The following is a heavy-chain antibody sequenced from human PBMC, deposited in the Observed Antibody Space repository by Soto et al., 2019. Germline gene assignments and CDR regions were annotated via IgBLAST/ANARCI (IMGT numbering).Heavy chain of an antibody. J-gene: IGHJ4*02. CDR2: IIPIFGTA. D-gene: IGHD3-22*01. CDR3: ARDRDDSSGYSRFDY. CDR1: GGTFSSYA. V-gene: IGHV1-69*13. Sequence: GASVKVSCKASGGTFSSYAISWVRQAPGQGLEWMGGIIPIFGTANYAQKFQGRVTITADESTSTAYMELSSLRSEDTAVYYCARDRDDSSGYSRFDYWGQGTLVTVSS.